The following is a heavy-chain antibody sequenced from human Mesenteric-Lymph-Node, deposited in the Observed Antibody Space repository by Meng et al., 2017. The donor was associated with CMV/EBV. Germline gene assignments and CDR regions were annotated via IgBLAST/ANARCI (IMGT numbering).Heavy chain of an antibody. CDR2: VRRDGSDE. D-gene: IGHD5-18*01. Sequence: GESLKISCAASGFTFSTYGMNWVRQAPGKGLEWVAFVRRDGSDENYADSVKGRFTISRDNSKNTLFLQMNSLRVDDTAVYFCAKESTSSHHTYGYDYWGQGTLVTVSS. CDR1: GFTFSTYG. V-gene: IGHV3-30*02. CDR3: AKESTSSHHTYGYDY. J-gene: IGHJ4*02.